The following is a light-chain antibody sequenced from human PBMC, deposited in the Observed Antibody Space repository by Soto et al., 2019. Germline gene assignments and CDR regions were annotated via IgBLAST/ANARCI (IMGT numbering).Light chain of an antibody. CDR2: EVT. V-gene: IGLV2-8*01. CDR1: TSDIGAYNY. CDR3: SSFAGTNSFV. J-gene: IGLJ1*01. Sequence: QSVLTHPPSASGSPGQSVTISCTGTTSDIGAYNYVSWYQQRPGKAPKLIIYEVTRRPSGVPDRIFGSKSYTTASLTVSGLQAEDGADYYCSSFAGTNSFVFGTGTKVTVL.